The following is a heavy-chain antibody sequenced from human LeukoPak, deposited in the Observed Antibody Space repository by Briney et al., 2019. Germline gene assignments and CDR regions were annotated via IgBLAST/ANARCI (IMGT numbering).Heavy chain of an antibody. D-gene: IGHD3-22*01. Sequence: GGSLRLSCXASXFTVSSYAMSWVRQAPGKGLEWVSAISGSGGSTYYADSVKGRFTISRDNSKNTLYLQMNSLRAEDTAVYYCAKHYDRSGYHNFDYWGQGTLVTVSS. CDR1: XFTVSSYA. V-gene: IGHV3-23*01. CDR3: AKHYDRSGYHNFDY. CDR2: ISGSGGST. J-gene: IGHJ4*02.